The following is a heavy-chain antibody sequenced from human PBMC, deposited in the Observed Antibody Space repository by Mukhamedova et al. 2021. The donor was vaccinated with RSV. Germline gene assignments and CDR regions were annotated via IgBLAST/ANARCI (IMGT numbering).Heavy chain of an antibody. CDR3: ARAYYETRGFYHFDY. D-gene: IGHD3-22*01. CDR2: IWYDGTNK. V-gene: IGHV3-33*01. Sequence: GLEWVAIIWYDGTNKYYADYVKGRFTISSDISKNMMYLQMNGLRAEDTAVYYCARAYYETRGFYHFDYWGQGTLVTVSS. J-gene: IGHJ4*02.